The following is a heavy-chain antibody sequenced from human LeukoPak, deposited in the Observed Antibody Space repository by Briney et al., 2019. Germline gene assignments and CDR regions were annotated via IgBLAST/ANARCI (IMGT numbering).Heavy chain of an antibody. V-gene: IGHV3-11*06. J-gene: IGHJ4*02. CDR3: ARDRDLLTGNYFDL. Sequence: GGSLRLSCAASGFTFSNNYMSWTRQTPGKGLEWVSYISSSSSYTNYADSVKGRFTISRDNSKNTLYLEMNSLRDEDTAVYYCARDRDLLTGNYFDLWGQGTLVAVSS. D-gene: IGHD3-9*01. CDR1: GFTFSNNY. CDR2: ISSSSSYT.